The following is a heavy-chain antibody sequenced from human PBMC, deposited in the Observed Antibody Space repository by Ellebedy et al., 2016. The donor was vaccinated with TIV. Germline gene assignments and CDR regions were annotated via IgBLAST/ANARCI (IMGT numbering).Heavy chain of an antibody. CDR2: IDGTGAT. CDR3: VVPSFLGGFGH. D-gene: IGHD3-16*01. J-gene: IGHJ4*02. Sequence: PGGSLRLSCAASGLTVSTTYMSWVRQAPGKGLEWVSIIDGTGATFYVNSVMGRFTISRDISKNSLLLHMSNLRAEDTANYYCVVPSFLGGFGHWGQGTLVTVSS. V-gene: IGHV3-53*01. CDR1: GLTVSTTY.